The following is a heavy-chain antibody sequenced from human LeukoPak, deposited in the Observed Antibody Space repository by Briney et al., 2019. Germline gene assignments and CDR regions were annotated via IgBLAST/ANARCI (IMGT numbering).Heavy chain of an antibody. CDR3: ARSEVSAEDYYDSSGYYDVFDY. CDR1: GGTVTSYA. CDR2: IIPIFGTA. D-gene: IGHD3-22*01. J-gene: IGHJ4*02. V-gene: IGHV1-69*13. Sequence: SVNVSCTPSGGTVTSYAISWVRQAPGQGREWMGGIIPIFGTANYAHKFQGRVTITADESTSTAYMELSSLRSEDTAVYYCARSEVSAEDYYDSSGYYDVFDYWGQGTLVTVSS.